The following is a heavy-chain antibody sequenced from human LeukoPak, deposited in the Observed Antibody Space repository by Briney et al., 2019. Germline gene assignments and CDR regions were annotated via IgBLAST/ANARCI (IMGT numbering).Heavy chain of an antibody. V-gene: IGHV3-21*01. J-gene: IGHJ4*02. CDR2: ISRSSSSI. CDR1: GFTFSSYS. CDR3: ARMGYYDFWSGYYGGGDY. D-gene: IGHD3-3*01. Sequence: GGSLRLSCAASGFTFSSYSMNWVRQAPGKGLEWVSSISRSSSSIYYADLVKGRFTISRDNAKNSLYLQMNSLRAEGTAVYYCARMGYYDFWSGYYGGGDYWGQGTLVTVSS.